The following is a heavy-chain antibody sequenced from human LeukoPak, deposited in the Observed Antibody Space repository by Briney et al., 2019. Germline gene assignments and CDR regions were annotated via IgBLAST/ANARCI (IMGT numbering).Heavy chain of an antibody. V-gene: IGHV4-39*07. CDR1: GGSISSSSYY. J-gene: IGHJ4*02. Sequence: SETLSLTCTVSGGSISSSSYYWGWIRQPPGKGLEWIGSIYYSGSTNYSPSLKSRVTMSVDTSKNQFSLNLISVTAADTAVYYCARALNPLTGTYYFDYWGQGTLVTVSP. CDR3: ARALNPLTGTYYFDY. CDR2: IYYSGST. D-gene: IGHD4/OR15-4a*01.